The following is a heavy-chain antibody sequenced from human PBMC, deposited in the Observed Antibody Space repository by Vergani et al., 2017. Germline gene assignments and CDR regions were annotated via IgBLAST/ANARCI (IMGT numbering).Heavy chain of an antibody. V-gene: IGHV1-18*04. D-gene: IGHD3-22*01. CDR1: GYTFTSYG. J-gene: IGHJ3*02. CDR3: ARALRINMIGDAADAFDI. Sequence: QVQLVQSGAEVKKPGASVKVSCKASGYTFTSYGISWVRQAPGQGLEWMGWISAYNGNTNYAQKLQGRVTMTTDTSTSTAYMELRSLRSDDTAVYYCARALRINMIGDAADAFDIWGQGTMVTVSS. CDR2: ISAYNGNT.